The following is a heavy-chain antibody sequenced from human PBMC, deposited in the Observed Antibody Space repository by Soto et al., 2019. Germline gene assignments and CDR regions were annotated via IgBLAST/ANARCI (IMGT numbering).Heavy chain of an antibody. CDR2: IYYSGST. Sequence: SETLSLTCTVSGGSVSSGSYYWSWIRQPPGKGLEWIGYIYYSGSTNYNPSLKSRVTISVDTSKNQFSLKLSSVTAADTAVYYCARDRGMVRGPLTYYYYYGMDVWGQGTTVTVSS. J-gene: IGHJ6*02. D-gene: IGHD3-10*01. CDR3: ARDRGMVRGPLTYYYYYGMDV. CDR1: GGSVSSGSYY. V-gene: IGHV4-61*01.